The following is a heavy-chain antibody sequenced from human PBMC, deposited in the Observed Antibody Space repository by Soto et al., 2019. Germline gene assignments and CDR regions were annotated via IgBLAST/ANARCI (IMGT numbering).Heavy chain of an antibody. CDR3: AREFRASRSRDAFDI. CDR2: TYSGGTT. V-gene: IGHV3-66*01. J-gene: IGHJ3*02. CDR1: GFTVSSNY. Sequence: EVQLVESGGGLVQPGGSLRLSCAASGFTVSSNYMSWVRQAPGKGLEWVSVTYSGGTTYYADSVKGRFIISRDNSKNTLDLQMNRLIAEDTAVYCCAREFRASRSRDAFDIWGQGTMVTVSS. D-gene: IGHD3-10*01.